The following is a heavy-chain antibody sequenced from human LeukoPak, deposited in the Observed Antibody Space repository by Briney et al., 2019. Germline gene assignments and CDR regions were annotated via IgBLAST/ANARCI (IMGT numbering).Heavy chain of an antibody. D-gene: IGHD5-12*01. CDR3: RSGFPNYYYYGMDV. CDR1: GGSISSSSYY. CDR2: FYYSGST. Sequence: SETLSLTCTVSGGSISSSSYYWGWIRQPPGKGLEWIGSFYYSGSTYYNPSLKSRVTISVDTSKNQFSLKLSSVTAADTAVYYCRSGFPNYYYYGMDVWGQGTTVTVSS. J-gene: IGHJ6*02. V-gene: IGHV4-39*07.